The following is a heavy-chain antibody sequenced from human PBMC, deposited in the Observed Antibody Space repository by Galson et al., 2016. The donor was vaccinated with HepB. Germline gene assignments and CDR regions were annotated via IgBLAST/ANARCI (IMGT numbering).Heavy chain of an antibody. D-gene: IGHD6-13*01. Sequence: SLRLSCAGSGFSFSNYAMSWVRQAPGKGLEWVAGISYDGSNKYYADSVKGRFTISRDNSKNTLYLQMNSLRGEDTAVYYCAKDGGSSWAYYYYYMDVWGKGTTVTVSS. J-gene: IGHJ6*03. V-gene: IGHV3-30*18. CDR1: GFSFSNYA. CDR2: ISYDGSNK. CDR3: AKDGGSSWAYYYYYMDV.